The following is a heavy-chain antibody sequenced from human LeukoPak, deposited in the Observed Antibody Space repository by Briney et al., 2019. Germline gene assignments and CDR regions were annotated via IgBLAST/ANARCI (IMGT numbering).Heavy chain of an antibody. D-gene: IGHD7-27*01. CDR3: ARDLGWGSVWFDP. V-gene: IGHV1-2*06. CDR1: GYTFIDYY. Sequence: ASVKVSCKTSGYTFIDYYIHWVRLAPGQGLEWMGRINPNNGGANYAPRFQGRVTMTRDTSISTAYMELSRLRSDDTAVYYCARDLGWGSVWFDPWGQGTLVTVSS. CDR2: INPNNGGA. J-gene: IGHJ5*02.